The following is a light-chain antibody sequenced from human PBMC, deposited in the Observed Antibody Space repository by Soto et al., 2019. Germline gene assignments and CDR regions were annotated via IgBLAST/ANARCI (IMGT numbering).Light chain of an antibody. CDR3: TSYTSSTTRV. J-gene: IGLJ1*01. V-gene: IGLV2-14*01. Sequence: QSALTQPASVSGSPGQSITISCTGTSSDVGGYNYVSWYQQHPGKAPRLMIDDVTNRPSGVSTRFSGSKSGNTAYLAISGLQTEDEADYFCTSYTSSTTRVFGTETKLTVL. CDR1: SSDVGGYNY. CDR2: DVT.